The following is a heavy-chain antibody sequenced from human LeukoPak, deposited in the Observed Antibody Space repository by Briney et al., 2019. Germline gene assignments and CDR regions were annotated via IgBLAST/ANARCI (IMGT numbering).Heavy chain of an antibody. Sequence: SETLSLTCTVSGGSIGSYYWSWIRQPPGKGLEWIGYIYYSGSTNYNPSLKSRVTISVDTSKNQFSLKLSSVTAADTAVYYCARDHYDHGMDVWGQGTTVTVSS. CDR3: ARDHYDHGMDV. CDR2: IYYSGST. CDR1: GGSIGSYY. D-gene: IGHD5-12*01. J-gene: IGHJ6*02. V-gene: IGHV4-59*01.